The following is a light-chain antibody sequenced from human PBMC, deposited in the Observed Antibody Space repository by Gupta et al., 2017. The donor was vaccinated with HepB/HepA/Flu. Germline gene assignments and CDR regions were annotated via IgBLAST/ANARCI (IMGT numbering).Light chain of an antibody. V-gene: IGLV4-60*03. Sequence: QPVLTQSSSASASLGSSVKLTCTLSSGHSSYVIAWHQQQPGKAPRYLMKLEGSGTYNKGSGVPDCFSGSSSGAARSITISNLQSENDSYYSCENWDSNTHVFGGGTKLTVL. CDR2: LEGSGTY. J-gene: IGLJ3*02. CDR1: SGHSSYV. CDR3: ENWDSNTHV.